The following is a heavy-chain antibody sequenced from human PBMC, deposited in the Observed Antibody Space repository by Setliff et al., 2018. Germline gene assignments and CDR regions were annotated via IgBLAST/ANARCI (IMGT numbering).Heavy chain of an antibody. J-gene: IGHJ6*02. CDR2: ISAYNGNT. CDR3: AKDFAGHLYGSGAYRNYGVDV. CDR1: GYTFTSYG. V-gene: IGHV1-18*01. D-gene: IGHD3-10*01. Sequence: ASVKVSCKASGYTFTSYGISWVRQAPGQGLEWMGWISAYNGNTNYAQKLQGRVTMTTDTSTSKAYMELRSDDTGVYFCAKDFAGHLYGSGAYRNYGVDVWGQGTTVTVSS.